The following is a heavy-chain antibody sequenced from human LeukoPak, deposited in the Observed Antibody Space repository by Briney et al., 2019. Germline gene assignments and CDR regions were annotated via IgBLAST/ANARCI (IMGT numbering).Heavy chain of an antibody. CDR2: INPNSGGT. J-gene: IGHJ4*02. CDR1: GYTFTGYY. D-gene: IGHD3-16*01. CDR3: ARFPRGIMIGEKFDY. Sequence: ASVKVSCKASGYTFTGYYVHWVRQAPGQGLEWMGWINPNSGGTNYAQKFQGRVTMTRDTSISTAYMELSRLRSDDTAVYYCARFPRGIMIGEKFDYWGQGTLVTVSS. V-gene: IGHV1-2*02.